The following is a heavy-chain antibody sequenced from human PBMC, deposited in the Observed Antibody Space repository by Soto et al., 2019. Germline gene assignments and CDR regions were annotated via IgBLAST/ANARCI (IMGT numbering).Heavy chain of an antibody. D-gene: IGHD1-1*01. V-gene: IGHV3-30*18. CDR2: ISYDGNVA. CDR3: AKEGPITNWYFDY. CDR1: GFTFSNYG. Sequence: QVQLVESEGGVVQPGRSLRLSCTASGFTFSNYGMHWVRQAPGKGLEWVTVISYDGNVAYYADSVKGRFTSSRVNSKNTLYLQMNSLRTEDTAVYYCAKEGPITNWYFDYWGQGTLVTVSS. J-gene: IGHJ4*02.